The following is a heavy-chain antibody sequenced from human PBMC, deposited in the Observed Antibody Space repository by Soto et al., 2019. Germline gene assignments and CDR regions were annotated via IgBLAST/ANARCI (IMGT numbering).Heavy chain of an antibody. CDR2: IKQDGSEK. CDR3: AREVAVAADYGMDV. V-gene: IGHV3-7*01. D-gene: IGHD6-19*01. CDR1: GFSSTRWW. Sequence: GGPLSHSRPAAGFSSTRWWMSYVRQAPGKGLEWVANIKQDGSEKWYVGSVKGRFTISRDNSKNTLYLQMNSLRAEDTAVYYCAREVAVAADYGMDVWGQGTTVTVSS. J-gene: IGHJ6*02.